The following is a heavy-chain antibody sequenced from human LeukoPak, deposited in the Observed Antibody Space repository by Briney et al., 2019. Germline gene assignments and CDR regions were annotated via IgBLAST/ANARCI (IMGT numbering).Heavy chain of an antibody. CDR1: GFTFSSYA. D-gene: IGHD4-17*01. CDR2: ISYDGSNK. V-gene: IGHV3-30-3*01. CDR3: ARAHFIYGDYPPYYFDY. Sequence: GGSLRLSCAASGFTFSSYAMHWVRQAPGKGLEWVAVISYDGSNKYYADSVKGRFTISRDNSKNTLYLQMNSLRAEDTAVYYCARAHFIYGDYPPYYFDYWGQGTLVTVSS. J-gene: IGHJ4*02.